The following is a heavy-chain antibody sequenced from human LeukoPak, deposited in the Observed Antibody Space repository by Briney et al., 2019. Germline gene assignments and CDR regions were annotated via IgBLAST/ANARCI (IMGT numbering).Heavy chain of an antibody. CDR2: ITGSADRT. V-gene: IGHV3-23*01. CDR1: GFTFSTYA. D-gene: IGHD3-10*01. Sequence: GGSLMLSCDASGFTFSTYAMSWVRQAPGKGLEWVSAITGSADRTHYADSVKGRFTISRDNSKNIVYLQMNSLRAKDTAVYFCARPQVVVLNPFDYWGQGTLVTVSS. CDR3: ARPQVVVLNPFDY. J-gene: IGHJ4*02.